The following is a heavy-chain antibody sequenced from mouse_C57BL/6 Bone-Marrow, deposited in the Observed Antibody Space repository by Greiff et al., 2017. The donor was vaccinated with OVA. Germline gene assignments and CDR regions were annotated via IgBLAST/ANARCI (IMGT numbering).Heavy chain of an antibody. CDR1: GYTFTSYW. CDR2: IYPSDSET. V-gene: IGHV1-61*01. D-gene: IGHD2-2*01. Sequence: QVQLQQPGAELVRPGSSVKLSCKASGYTFTSYWMDWVKQRPGQGLEWIGNIYPSDSETHYNQKFKDKATLTVDKSSSTAYMQLSSLTSEDSAVYYCAYGYDGGYFDYWGQGTTLTVSS. CDR3: AYGYDGGYFDY. J-gene: IGHJ2*01.